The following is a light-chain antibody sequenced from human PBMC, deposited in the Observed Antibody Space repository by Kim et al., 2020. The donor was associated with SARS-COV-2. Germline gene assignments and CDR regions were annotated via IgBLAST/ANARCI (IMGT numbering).Light chain of an antibody. Sequence: SYELTQPPSMSVSPGQTASITCSGDKLGNTFASWYQQKPGQSPVPVIFEDNRRPSGILERFSGSKSGNTATLTITGTQPLDEADYYCQAWDSSTYVFGPGTKVTVL. V-gene: IGLV3-1*01. CDR1: KLGNTF. CDR3: QAWDSSTYV. J-gene: IGLJ1*01. CDR2: EDN.